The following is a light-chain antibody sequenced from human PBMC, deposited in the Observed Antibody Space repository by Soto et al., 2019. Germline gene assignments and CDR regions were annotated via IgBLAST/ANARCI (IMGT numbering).Light chain of an antibody. CDR1: QSVSSY. CDR2: DAS. Sequence: EIVLTQSPATLSLSPGERATLSCRASQSVSSYLSWYQQKPGQAPRLLIYDASNRATGIPARFSCSGSGTDLTLTISSLEPEDFEVDYCQRRSNGTPYTFGQGTKLEIK. J-gene: IGKJ2*01. CDR3: QRRSNGTPYT. V-gene: IGKV3-11*01.